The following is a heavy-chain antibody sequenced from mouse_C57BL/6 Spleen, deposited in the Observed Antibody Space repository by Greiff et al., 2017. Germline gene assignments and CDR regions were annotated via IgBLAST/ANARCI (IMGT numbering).Heavy chain of an antibody. J-gene: IGHJ2*01. D-gene: IGHD1-1*01. CDR1: GYTFTSYW. Sequence: VQLQQPGAELVKPGASVKMSCKASGYTFTSYWITWVKQRPGQGLEWIGDIYPGSGSTNYNEKFKSKATLTVDTSSSAAYMQLSNLTSEESAVYYCARSLRGHYYGDSYDYFDYWGQGTTLTVSS. CDR3: ARSLRGHYYGDSYDYFDY. V-gene: IGHV1-55*01. CDR2: IYPGSGST.